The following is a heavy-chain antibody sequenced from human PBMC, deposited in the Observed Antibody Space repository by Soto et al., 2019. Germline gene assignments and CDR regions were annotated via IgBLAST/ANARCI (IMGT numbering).Heavy chain of an antibody. CDR2: ISSSTSHT. Sequence: QVQLVESGGGLVKPGGSLRLSCAVSGFTFSDYYMTWIRQAPGKGLEWVSYISSSTSHTNYADSVKGRFTISRDNAKNSLFLQMNSLRDEDTAVYYCARGRGAAADYFDFWGQGTLVTVSS. J-gene: IGHJ4*02. CDR1: GFTFSDYY. D-gene: IGHD6-13*01. CDR3: ARGRGAAADYFDF. V-gene: IGHV3-11*05.